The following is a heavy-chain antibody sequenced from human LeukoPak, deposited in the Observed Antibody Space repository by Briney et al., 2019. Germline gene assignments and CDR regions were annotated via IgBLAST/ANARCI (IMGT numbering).Heavy chain of an antibody. V-gene: IGHV3-23*01. D-gene: IGHD4-17*01. CDR2: ISVSGGTT. CDR1: GFTFSTYA. J-gene: IGHJ4*02. Sequence: GGSLRLLCEASGFTFSTYAMSWVRQAPGKGLEWVSGISVSGGTTYYADSVKGRFTISRDNSKNTLFLQMNSLRAEDTAVYYCASRPPHGEFLVFDYWAQGHVVTVSS. CDR3: ASRPPHGEFLVFDY.